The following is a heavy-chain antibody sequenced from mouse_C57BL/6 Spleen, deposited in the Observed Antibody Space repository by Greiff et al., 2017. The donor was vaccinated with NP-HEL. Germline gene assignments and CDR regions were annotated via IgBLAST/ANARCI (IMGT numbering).Heavy chain of an antibody. V-gene: IGHV5-12*01. CDR1: GFTFSDYY. D-gene: IGHD1-1*01. CDR3: ARMLRGAMDY. Sequence: DVMLVESGGGLVQPGGSLKLSCAASGFTFSDYYMYWVRQTPEKRLEWVAYISNGGGSTYYPDTVKGRFTISRDNAKNTLYLQMSRLKSEVTAMYYCARMLRGAMDYWGQGTSVTVSS. CDR2: ISNGGGST. J-gene: IGHJ4*01.